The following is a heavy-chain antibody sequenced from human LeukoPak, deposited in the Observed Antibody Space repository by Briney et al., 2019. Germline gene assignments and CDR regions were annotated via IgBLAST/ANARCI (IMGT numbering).Heavy chain of an antibody. Sequence: GASVKVSCKASGGTFSRYAISWVRQAPGQGLEWMGGIIPIFSTAHYAQKFQGRVTITTDESMSTAYMELRSLRSDDTAVYYCARGGVYLNGDAFDIWGQGTMVTVSS. V-gene: IGHV1-69*05. J-gene: IGHJ3*02. CDR2: IIPIFSTA. D-gene: IGHD5/OR15-5a*01. CDR1: GGTFSRYA. CDR3: ARGGVYLNGDAFDI.